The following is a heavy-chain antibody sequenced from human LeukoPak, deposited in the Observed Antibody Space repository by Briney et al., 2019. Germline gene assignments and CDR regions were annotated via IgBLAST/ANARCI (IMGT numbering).Heavy chain of an antibody. Sequence: GRSLRLSCAASGYTFSSYWMHWVRQAPGKGLVWISRINSDGSSTSYADSVKGRFTISRDNAKNTLYLQMNSLRAEDTAVYYCARALPGPLWAILDYWGQGTLVTVSS. CDR3: ARALPGPLWAILDY. D-gene: IGHD2/OR15-2a*01. J-gene: IGHJ4*02. CDR1: GYTFSSYW. CDR2: INSDGSST. V-gene: IGHV3-74*01.